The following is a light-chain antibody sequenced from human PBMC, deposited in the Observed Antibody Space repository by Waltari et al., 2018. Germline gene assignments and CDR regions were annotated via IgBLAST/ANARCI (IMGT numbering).Light chain of an antibody. CDR2: EVT. Sequence: QSALTQPPSASGSPGQSVTISCTGTSSDVGGYNEVSWYQQHPGKVPKVTIYEVTKRPSGVPDRFSGSKSGNTASLTVSGLQAEDEADYYCSSYGANLKLIFGGGTKLTVL. J-gene: IGLJ2*01. V-gene: IGLV2-8*01. CDR1: SSDVGGYNE. CDR3: SSYGANLKLI.